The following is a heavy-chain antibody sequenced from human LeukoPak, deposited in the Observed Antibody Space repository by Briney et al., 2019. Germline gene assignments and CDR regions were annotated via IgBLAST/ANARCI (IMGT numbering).Heavy chain of an antibody. CDR3: ARGPGYCSSTSCYADDY. CDR2: INHSGST. Sequence: SETLSLTCAVYGGSFSGYYWSWIRQPPGKGLEWIGEINHSGSTNYNPSLKSRVTIPVDTSKNQFSLKLSSVTAADTAVYYCARGPGYCSSTSCYADDYWGQGTLVTVSS. CDR1: GGSFSGYY. D-gene: IGHD2-2*01. J-gene: IGHJ4*02. V-gene: IGHV4-34*01.